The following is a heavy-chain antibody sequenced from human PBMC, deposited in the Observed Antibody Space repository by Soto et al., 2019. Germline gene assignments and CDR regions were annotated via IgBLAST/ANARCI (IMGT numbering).Heavy chain of an antibody. Sequence: GESLKISCKGSGYSFTSYWIGCVRQMPGKGLEWMGIIYPGDSDTRYSPSFQGQVTISADKSISTAYLQWSSLKASDTAMYYCARRVGYCSSTSCYKNWFDPWGQGTLVTVSS. D-gene: IGHD2-2*02. CDR3: ARRVGYCSSTSCYKNWFDP. V-gene: IGHV5-51*01. J-gene: IGHJ5*02. CDR1: GYSFTSYW. CDR2: IYPGDSDT.